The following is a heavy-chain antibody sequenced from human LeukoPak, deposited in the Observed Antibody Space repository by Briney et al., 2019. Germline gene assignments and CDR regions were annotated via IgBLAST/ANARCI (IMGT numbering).Heavy chain of an antibody. Sequence: GGSLRLSCAASGFTFSSYGMNWVRQAPGKGLEWVSGISGSGGSTYYADSVKGRFTISRDNAKNSLYLQMNSLRAEDTAVYYCARDYGGSSPFDYWGQGTLVTVSS. CDR1: GFTFSSYG. D-gene: IGHD4-23*01. CDR2: ISGSGGST. J-gene: IGHJ4*02. CDR3: ARDYGGSSPFDY. V-gene: IGHV3-23*01.